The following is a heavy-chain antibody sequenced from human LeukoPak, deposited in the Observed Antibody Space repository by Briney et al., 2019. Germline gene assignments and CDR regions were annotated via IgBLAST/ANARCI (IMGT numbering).Heavy chain of an antibody. CDR2: IYYSGST. CDR1: GGSISSSSYY. Sequence: SETLSLTCTVSGGSISSSSYYWGWIRQPPGKGLEWIGTIYYSGSTYYSPSLKRRVTISVDTSKSQFSLKLSSVTAADTGVYYCATKYSAAVAANPPYFDYWGQGTLVTVSS. V-gene: IGHV4-39*07. CDR3: ATKYSAAVAANPPYFDY. D-gene: IGHD6-19*01. J-gene: IGHJ4*02.